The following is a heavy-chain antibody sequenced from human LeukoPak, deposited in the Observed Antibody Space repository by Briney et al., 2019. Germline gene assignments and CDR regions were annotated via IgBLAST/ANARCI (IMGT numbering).Heavy chain of an antibody. V-gene: IGHV4-31*11. CDR1: GGSISSGGYY. J-gene: IGHJ4*02. D-gene: IGHD6-13*01. Sequence: SETLSLTCAVSGGSISSGGYYWSWIRQHPGTGLEWIGYIYYSGSTYYNPSLKSRVTISVDTSKNQFSLKLSSVTAADTAVYYCARETRGYTAVGHFDYWGQGTLVTVSS. CDR2: IYYSGST. CDR3: ARETRGYTAVGHFDY.